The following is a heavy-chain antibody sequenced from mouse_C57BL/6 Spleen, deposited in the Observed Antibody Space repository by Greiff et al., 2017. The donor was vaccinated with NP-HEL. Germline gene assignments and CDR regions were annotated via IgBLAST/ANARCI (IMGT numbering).Heavy chain of an antibody. J-gene: IGHJ4*01. V-gene: IGHV2-5*01. CDR3: AKNEEGAMDY. CDR2: IWRGGST. CDR1: GFSLTSYG. Sequence: QVQLKESGPGLVQPSPSLSITCTVSGFSLTSYGVHWVRQSPGKGLEWLGVIWRGGSTDYNAAFMSRLTITKDNSKSQVFFKMNSLQADDAAIYYCAKNEEGAMDYWGQGTSVTVSS.